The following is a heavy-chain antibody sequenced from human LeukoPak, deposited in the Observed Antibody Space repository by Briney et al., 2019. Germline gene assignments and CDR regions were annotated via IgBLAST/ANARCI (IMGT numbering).Heavy chain of an antibody. CDR3: AGPFRPYYYGSGVGGPFGY. Sequence: PGGSLRLSCAASGFTVSSNYMSWVRQAPGKGLEWVSVIYSGGSTYYADSVKGRFTISRDNSKNTLYLQMNSLRAEDTAVYYCAGPFRPYYYGSGVGGPFGYWGQGTLVTVSS. CDR2: IYSGGST. D-gene: IGHD3-10*01. V-gene: IGHV3-53*01. J-gene: IGHJ4*02. CDR1: GFTVSSNY.